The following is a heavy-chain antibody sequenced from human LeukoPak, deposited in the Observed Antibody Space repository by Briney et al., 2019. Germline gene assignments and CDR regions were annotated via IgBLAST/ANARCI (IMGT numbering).Heavy chain of an antibody. V-gene: IGHV3-53*01. CDR2: IYSGGST. CDR3: ARDRGYYYDSSSSHAFDI. Sequence: AGGSLRLSCAASGFTVSSNYMSWVRQAPGKGLEWVSVIYSGGSTYYADSVKGRFTISRDNSKNTLYLQMNSLRAEDTAVYYCARDRGYYYDSSSSHAFDIWGQGTMVTVSS. CDR1: GFTVSSNY. J-gene: IGHJ3*02. D-gene: IGHD3-22*01.